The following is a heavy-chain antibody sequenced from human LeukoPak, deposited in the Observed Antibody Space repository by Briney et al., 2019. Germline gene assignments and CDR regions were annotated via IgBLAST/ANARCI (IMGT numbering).Heavy chain of an antibody. J-gene: IGHJ4*02. V-gene: IGHV4-39*01. CDR3: ARVDIVIVPSANFDR. CDR1: GGSISSSGYY. Sequence: SETLSLTCIVSGGSISSSGYYWGWIRQPPGKGLEWIGSINYSGTTYYNPSLRSRVTISVDTSKNQFSLKLSSVTAADTAVYYCARVDIVIVPSANFDRWGQGTLVTVSS. CDR2: INYSGTT. D-gene: IGHD2-2*01.